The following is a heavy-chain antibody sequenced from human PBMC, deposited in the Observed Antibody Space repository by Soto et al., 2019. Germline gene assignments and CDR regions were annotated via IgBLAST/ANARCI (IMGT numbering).Heavy chain of an antibody. D-gene: IGHD2-2*01. CDR3: AGAGDIVVVPAADRGYGMDV. CDR1: GGTFSSYA. CDR2: IIPIFGTA. V-gene: IGHV1-69*06. Sequence: QVQLVQSGAEVKKPGSSVKVSCKASGGTFSSYAISWVRQAPGQGLEWMGGIIPIFGTANYAQKFQGRVTITADKSTSTAYMGLSSLRSEDTAVYYCAGAGDIVVVPAADRGYGMDVWGQGTTVTVSS. J-gene: IGHJ6*02.